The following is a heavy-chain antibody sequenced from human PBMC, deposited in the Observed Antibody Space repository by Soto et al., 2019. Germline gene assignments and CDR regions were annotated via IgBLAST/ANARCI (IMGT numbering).Heavy chain of an antibody. CDR1: GFSLSTSGVD. CDR2: IYWDDDK. D-gene: IGHD6-6*01. J-gene: IGHJ4*02. CDR3: AHRRPYSNSPEYFFDY. Sequence: QITLKESGPTLVKPTQTLTLTCTFSGFSLSTSGVDVGWIRQPPGKALEWLALIYWDDDKRYSPSLKSRLTITKDTSKNQVVITMTNMDPLDTATYYCAHRRPYSNSPEYFFDYWGQGTLVTVSS. V-gene: IGHV2-5*02.